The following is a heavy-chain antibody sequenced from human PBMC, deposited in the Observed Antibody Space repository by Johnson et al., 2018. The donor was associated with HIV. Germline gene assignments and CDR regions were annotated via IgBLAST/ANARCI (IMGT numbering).Heavy chain of an antibody. CDR1: GFAFSSYD. J-gene: IGHJ3*02. CDR3: AKDRDSSSWYGYDAFDI. V-gene: IGHV3-30*18. CDR2: ISYDGSNK. D-gene: IGHD6-13*01. Sequence: QVQLVESGGGVVQPGTSLRLSCTASGFAFSSYDLHWVRQAPGKGLEWVAVISYDGSNKYYADSVEDRFTISRDNSKNTLYLQMNSLRAEDTAVYYCAKDRDSSSWYGYDAFDIWGQGTMVTVSS.